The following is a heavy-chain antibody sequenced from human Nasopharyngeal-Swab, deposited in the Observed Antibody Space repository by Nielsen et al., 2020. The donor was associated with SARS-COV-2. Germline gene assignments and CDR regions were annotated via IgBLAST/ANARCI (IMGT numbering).Heavy chain of an antibody. CDR2: ISSSSSYI. V-gene: IGHV3-21*01. CDR1: GFTFSSYS. J-gene: IGHJ6*02. Sequence: GGSLRLSCAASGFTFSSYSMNWVRQAPGKGLEWVSSISSSSSYIYYADSVKGRFTISRDNAKNSLYLQMNSLRAEDTAVYYCARAGGAAGAMDVWGQGATVTVSS. D-gene: IGHD6-13*01. CDR3: ARAGGAAGAMDV.